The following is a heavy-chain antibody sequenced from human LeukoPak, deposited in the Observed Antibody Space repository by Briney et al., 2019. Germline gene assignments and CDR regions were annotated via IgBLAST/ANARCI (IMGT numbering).Heavy chain of an antibody. V-gene: IGHV3-48*03. Sequence: PGGSLRLSCAASGFTFSSYEMNWVRQAPGKGLEWVSYISGSSTYYADSVKGRFTISRDNAKNSLYLQMNSLRAEDTAVYYCARDVAVAGYNWFDPWGQGTLVTVSS. J-gene: IGHJ5*02. CDR3: ARDVAVAGYNWFDP. CDR1: GFTFSSYE. D-gene: IGHD6-19*01. CDR2: ISGSST.